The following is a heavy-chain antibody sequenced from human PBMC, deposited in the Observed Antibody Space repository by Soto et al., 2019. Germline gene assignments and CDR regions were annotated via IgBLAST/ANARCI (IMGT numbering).Heavy chain of an antibody. CDR2: INPNSGGT. J-gene: IGHJ6*02. V-gene: IGHV1-2*04. CDR1: GYTFTGYY. CDR3: ARTGSGYLSLGPDYYGMDV. Sequence: GASVKVSCKASGYTFTGYYMHWVRQAPGQGLEWMGWINPNSGGTNYAQKFQGCVTTTRDTSISTAYMELSRLRSDDTAVYYCARTGSGYLSLGPDYYGMDVWGQGTTVTVSS. D-gene: IGHD3-22*01.